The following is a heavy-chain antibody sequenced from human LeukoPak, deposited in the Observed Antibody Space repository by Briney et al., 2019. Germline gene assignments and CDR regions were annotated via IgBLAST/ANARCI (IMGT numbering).Heavy chain of an antibody. Sequence: GGSLRLSCAASGFTFSSYSMNWVRQAPGKGLEWVSSISSSSRYIYYADSVKGRFTISRDNAKNSLYLQMNSLRAEDTAVYYCARAMRAGYSYGRDAFDIWGQGTMVTVSS. CDR1: GFTFSSYS. D-gene: IGHD5-18*01. CDR3: ARAMRAGYSYGRDAFDI. V-gene: IGHV3-21*01. J-gene: IGHJ3*02. CDR2: ISSSSRYI.